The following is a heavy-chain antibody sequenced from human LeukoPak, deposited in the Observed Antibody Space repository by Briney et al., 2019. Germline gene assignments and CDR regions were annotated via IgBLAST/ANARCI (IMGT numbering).Heavy chain of an antibody. Sequence: GGSLRLSCAASGFTFSNYYMHWVRQAPGKGLGWVSAISGSGGSTYYADSVKGRFTISRDNSKNTLYLQMNSLRAEDTAVYYCAKIYRDSSGYYLRGAFDIWGQGTMVTVSS. CDR2: ISGSGGST. CDR1: GFTFSNYY. CDR3: AKIYRDSSGYYLRGAFDI. D-gene: IGHD3-22*01. V-gene: IGHV3-23*01. J-gene: IGHJ3*02.